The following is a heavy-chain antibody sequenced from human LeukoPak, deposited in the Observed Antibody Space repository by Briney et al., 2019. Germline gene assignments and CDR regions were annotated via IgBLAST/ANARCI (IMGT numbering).Heavy chain of an antibody. CDR1: GFTVSSNY. J-gene: IGHJ4*02. CDR2: IYSGGST. V-gene: IGHV3-66*01. Sequence: GGSLRLSCAASGFTVSSNYMSWVRQAPGKGLEWVSVIYSGGSTYYADSVKGRFTISRDNSKNTLYLQMNSLRAEDTAVYYCARVVDGGNSETGGFDYWGQGTLVTVSS. D-gene: IGHD4-23*01. CDR3: ARVVDGGNSETGGFDY.